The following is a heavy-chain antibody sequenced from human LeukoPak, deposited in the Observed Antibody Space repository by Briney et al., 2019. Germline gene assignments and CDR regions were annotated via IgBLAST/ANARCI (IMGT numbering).Heavy chain of an antibody. CDR1: GFTFSSYG. CDR2: IRYDGSNK. J-gene: IGHJ4*02. V-gene: IGHV3-30*02. Sequence: GGSLRLSCAASGFTFSSYGMHWVRQAPGKGLEWVAFIRYDGSNKYYADSVKGRFTISRDNSKNTLYPQMNSLRAEDTAVYYCAKDRGDSSSRGVDYWGQGTLVTVSS. D-gene: IGHD6-6*01. CDR3: AKDRGDSSSRGVDY.